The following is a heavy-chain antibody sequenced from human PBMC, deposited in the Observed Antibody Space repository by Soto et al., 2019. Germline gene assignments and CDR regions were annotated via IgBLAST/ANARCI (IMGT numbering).Heavy chain of an antibody. CDR3: ARRFGSFYYDSSGFWFDP. CDR1: GGSISSGDYY. Sequence: PSETLSLTDTVSGGSISSGDYYWSWIRQPPGKGLEWIGYIYYSGSTYYNPSLKSRVTISVDTSKNQFSLKLSSVTAADTAVYYCARRFGSFYYDSSGFWFDPWGQGTLVTVSS. D-gene: IGHD3-22*01. V-gene: IGHV4-30-4*01. CDR2: IYYSGST. J-gene: IGHJ5*02.